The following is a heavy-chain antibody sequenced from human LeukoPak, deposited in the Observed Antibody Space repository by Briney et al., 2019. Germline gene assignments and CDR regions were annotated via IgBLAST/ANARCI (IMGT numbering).Heavy chain of an antibody. Sequence: GASVKVSCKASGYTFTSYGISWVRQAPGQGLEWMGWISAYNGNTNYAQKLQGRVTMTTDTSTSTAYMELRSLRSDDTAVYYCARDAIAAAGKFDFDYWGQGTLVTVSS. V-gene: IGHV1-18*01. D-gene: IGHD6-13*01. J-gene: IGHJ4*02. CDR2: ISAYNGNT. CDR1: GYTFTSYG. CDR3: ARDAIAAAGKFDFDY.